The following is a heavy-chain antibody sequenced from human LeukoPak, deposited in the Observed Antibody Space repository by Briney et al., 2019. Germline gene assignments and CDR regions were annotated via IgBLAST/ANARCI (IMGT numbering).Heavy chain of an antibody. Sequence: GGSLRLSCAASGFTFSGSAMHWVRQASGKGLEWVGRIRSKANSYATAYAASVKGRFTISRDDSKNTAYLQMNSLKTEDTAVYFCTTVFDDYGPQWGQGTLVTVSS. CDR2: IRSKANSYAT. CDR1: GFTFSGSA. CDR3: TTVFDDYGPQ. D-gene: IGHD4-17*01. V-gene: IGHV3-73*01. J-gene: IGHJ4*02.